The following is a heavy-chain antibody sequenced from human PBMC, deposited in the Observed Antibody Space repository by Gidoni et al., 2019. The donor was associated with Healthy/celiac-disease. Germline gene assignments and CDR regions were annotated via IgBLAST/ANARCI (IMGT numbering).Heavy chain of an antibody. Sequence: EVQLAESGGGLVQPGGSLRLSCAPSGFPFSSYWMHWVRQAPGKGLVWVSRINPSGSSTSYADSVKGRFTISRDNARNTLYLQMNSLRAEDTAVYYCAREGKYYDTSNYYDTWGQGTLVTVSS. CDR2: INPSGSST. D-gene: IGHD3-22*01. V-gene: IGHV3-74*01. CDR3: AREGKYYDTSNYYDT. CDR1: GFPFSSYW. J-gene: IGHJ5*02.